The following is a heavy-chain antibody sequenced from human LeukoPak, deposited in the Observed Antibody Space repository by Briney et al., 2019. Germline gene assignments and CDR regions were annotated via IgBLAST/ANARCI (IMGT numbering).Heavy chain of an antibody. CDR3: ARASLLWFGELLSGAFDI. CDR1: GFTFSSCS. V-gene: IGHV3-21*01. Sequence: TGGSLRLSCAASGFTFSSCSMNWVRQAPGKGLEWVSSISSSSSYIYYADSVKGRFTTSRDNAKNSLYLQMNSLRAEDTAVYYCARASLLWFGELLSGAFDIWGQGTMVTVSS. D-gene: IGHD3-10*01. CDR2: ISSSSSYI. J-gene: IGHJ3*02.